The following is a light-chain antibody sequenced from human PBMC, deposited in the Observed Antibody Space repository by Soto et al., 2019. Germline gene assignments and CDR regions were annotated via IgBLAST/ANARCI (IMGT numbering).Light chain of an antibody. CDR3: QQYGSSPSIT. Sequence: EIVLTQSAGTLSLSPGERATLSCRASQSVSSSYLAWYQQKPGQAPRLLIYGASSRATGIPDRFSGSGSGTDFTLTISRLEPEAFAVYYCQQYGSSPSITFGQGTRLEIK. CDR2: GAS. J-gene: IGKJ5*01. CDR1: QSVSSSY. V-gene: IGKV3-20*01.